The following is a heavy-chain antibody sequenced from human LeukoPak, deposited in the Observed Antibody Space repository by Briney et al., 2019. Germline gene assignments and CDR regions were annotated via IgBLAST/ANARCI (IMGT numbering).Heavy chain of an antibody. J-gene: IGHJ4*02. CDR3: ANAASPGVDY. CDR1: GFTFSSYW. Sequence: GRSLRLSCAASGFTFSSYWMSCVRQAPGKGVEWVANIKQDGSERYYVDSVKGRFTISRDNSKNTLYLQMNSLRAEDTAVDYCANAASPGVDYWGQGTLVTVSS. D-gene: IGHD2-2*01. V-gene: IGHV3-7*03. CDR2: IKQDGSER.